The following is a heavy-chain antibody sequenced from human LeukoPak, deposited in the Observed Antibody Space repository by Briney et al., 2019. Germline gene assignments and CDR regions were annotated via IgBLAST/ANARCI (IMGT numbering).Heavy chain of an antibody. CDR2: IKSKTDGATT. D-gene: IGHD3-10*01. V-gene: IGHV3-15*01. J-gene: IGHJ4*02. Sequence: GGSLRLSCAASGFAFTDAWMNWGRQAPGKGLEWVGRIKSKTDGATTDYAAPVKGRFTISRDDSKNTLYLQMNSLKTEDTAVYYCTIRPYYNYGSGNPPDYWGQGTLVTVSS. CDR1: GFAFTDAW. CDR3: TIRPYYNYGSGNPPDY.